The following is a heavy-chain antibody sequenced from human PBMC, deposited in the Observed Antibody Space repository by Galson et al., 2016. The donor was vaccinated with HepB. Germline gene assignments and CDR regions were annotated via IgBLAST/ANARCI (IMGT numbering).Heavy chain of an antibody. CDR2: TRNKANSYTT. V-gene: IGHV3-72*01. Sequence: SLRLSCAASGFTFSDHYMDWVRQAPGKGLEWIARTRNKANSYTTEYAASVKGRFTISRDDSENSLYLQMNSLKTEDTAVYYCARVGSTYYFDCWGQGTLVTVSS. J-gene: IGHJ4*02. D-gene: IGHD3-10*01. CDR1: GFTFSDHY. CDR3: ARVGSTYYFDC.